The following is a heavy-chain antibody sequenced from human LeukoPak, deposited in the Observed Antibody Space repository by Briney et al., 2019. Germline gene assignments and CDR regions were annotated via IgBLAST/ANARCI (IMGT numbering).Heavy chain of an antibody. V-gene: IGHV3-7*03. CDR2: IKQDGSEK. CDR1: GFTFSNLW. J-gene: IGHJ4*02. Sequence: GGSLRLSCAASGFTFSNLWMSWVRQAPGKGLKWVANIKQDGSEKYYVDSVKGRFTISRDNAKNSLYLQMNSLRAEDTAVYYCARERYYYDSSGYYIDYWGQGTLVTVSS. D-gene: IGHD3-22*01. CDR3: ARERYYYDSSGYYIDY.